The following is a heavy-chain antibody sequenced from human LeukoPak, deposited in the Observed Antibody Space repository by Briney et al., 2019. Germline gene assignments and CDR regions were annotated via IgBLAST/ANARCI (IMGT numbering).Heavy chain of an antibody. J-gene: IGHJ4*02. V-gene: IGHV4-39*02. CDR1: GASISSSTYY. Sequence: SETLSLTCSVSGASISSSTYYWGWIRQPPGKGLEWIGAIYYTGTTYYNPSLRSRVTISVDTSKNHFSLKLSSVTAADTAVYYCARIDRAVAGTIDYWGQGTLVTVSS. CDR3: ARIDRAVAGTIDY. CDR2: IYYTGTT. D-gene: IGHD6-19*01.